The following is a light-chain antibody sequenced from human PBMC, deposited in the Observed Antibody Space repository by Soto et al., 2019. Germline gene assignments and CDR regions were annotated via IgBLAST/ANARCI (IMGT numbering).Light chain of an antibody. CDR1: SSDVGGYNY. J-gene: IGLJ2*01. CDR3: SSYTSSSSTFVV. CDR2: DVS. Sequence: QSALTQPASVSGSPGQSITISCTGTSSDVGGYNYVSRYQQHPGKAPKLMIYDVSNRPSGVSNRFSGSKSGNTASLTISGLQAEDEADYYCSSYTSSSSTFVVFGGGTKLTVL. V-gene: IGLV2-14*01.